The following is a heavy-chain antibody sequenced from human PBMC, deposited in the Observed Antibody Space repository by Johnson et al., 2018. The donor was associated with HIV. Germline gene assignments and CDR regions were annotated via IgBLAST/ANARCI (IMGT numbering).Heavy chain of an antibody. CDR1: GFTVSSNY. D-gene: IGHD1-26*01. J-gene: IGHJ3*02. V-gene: IGHV3-66*01. CDR3: ARDRRKIVGATGAFDI. CDR2: IYSGGST. Sequence: VQLVESGGGLVQPGGSLRLSCAASGFTVSSNYMSWVRQAPGKGLEWVSVIYSGGSTYYADSVKGRSTISRDNSKNTLYLQMNSLRAEDTAVYYCARDRRKIVGATGAFDIWGQGTMVTVSS.